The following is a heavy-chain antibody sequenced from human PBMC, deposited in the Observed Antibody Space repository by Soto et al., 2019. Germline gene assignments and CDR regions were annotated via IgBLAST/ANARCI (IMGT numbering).Heavy chain of an antibody. CDR1: GFTFSSYV. V-gene: IGHV3-30*03. J-gene: IGHJ4*02. CDR2: ISIDGSNK. Sequence: QVQLVESGGGVVQPGRSLRLSCAASGFTFSSYVIHWVRQAPGKGLEWVTVISIDGSNKYYVDSVKGRFTNSRDNSKNTLYLDMTSVRVEDTAVYYCATASNSGWSQSAGSWGQGTLFTVSS. D-gene: IGHD6-19*01. CDR3: ATASNSGWSQSAGS.